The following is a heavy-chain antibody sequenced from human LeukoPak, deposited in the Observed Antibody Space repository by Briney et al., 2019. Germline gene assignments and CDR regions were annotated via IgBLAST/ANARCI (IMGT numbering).Heavy chain of an antibody. D-gene: IGHD1-1*01. CDR2: INHSGST. Sequence: PSETLSLTCAVYGGSFSGYYWSWIRQPPGKGLEWIGEINHSGSTNYNPSPKSRVTISVDTSKNQFSLKLSSVTAADTAVYYCARGRQNYSWNPLRMSAFDIWGQGTMVTVSS. CDR1: GGSFSGYY. J-gene: IGHJ3*02. CDR3: ARGRQNYSWNPLRMSAFDI. V-gene: IGHV4-34*01.